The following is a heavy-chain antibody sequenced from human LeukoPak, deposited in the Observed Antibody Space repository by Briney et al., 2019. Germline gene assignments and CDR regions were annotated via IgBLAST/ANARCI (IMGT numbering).Heavy chain of an antibody. Sequence: SETLSLTCTVSGGSISSGRYYWSRIRQPAGKGLEWVGRIETSGTTKYNPSLNSRATISVDTSKNQFSLKLNSVTAADTAVYYCARYHMLNRGVNWFDPWGQGILVTVSS. J-gene: IGHJ5*02. D-gene: IGHD2-2*01. CDR1: GGSISSGRYY. CDR3: ARYHMLNRGVNWFDP. CDR2: IETSGTT. V-gene: IGHV4-61*02.